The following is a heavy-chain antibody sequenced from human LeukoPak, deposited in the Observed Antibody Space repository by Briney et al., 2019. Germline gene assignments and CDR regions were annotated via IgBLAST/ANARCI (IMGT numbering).Heavy chain of an antibody. J-gene: IGHJ4*02. V-gene: IGHV3-30*02. Sequence: GGSLRLSCAASGFTFSSYGMHWVRQAPGKGLEWVAFIRYDGSNKYYADSVKGRFTISRDNSKNTLYLQMNSLRAEDTAVYYCAKDRLGELSYYYFDYWGQGTLVTVSS. CDR3: AKDRLGELSYYYFDY. CDR1: GFTFSSYG. CDR2: IRYDGSNK. D-gene: IGHD3-10*01.